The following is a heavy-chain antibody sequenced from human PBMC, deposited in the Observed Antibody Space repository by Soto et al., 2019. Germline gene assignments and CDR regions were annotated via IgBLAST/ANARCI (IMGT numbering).Heavy chain of an antibody. Sequence: GGSMRISSAASGVTFRSYGMHWVRQAPGKGLEWVAVIWYDGSTIYYADSVKGRFTISRDNAKNSLYLQMNSLRAEDTAVYYCARDYDILTGYSALDVWGQGTTVTVSS. J-gene: IGHJ6*02. CDR2: IWYDGSTI. CDR3: ARDYDILTGYSALDV. V-gene: IGHV3-33*01. D-gene: IGHD3-9*01. CDR1: GVTFRSYG.